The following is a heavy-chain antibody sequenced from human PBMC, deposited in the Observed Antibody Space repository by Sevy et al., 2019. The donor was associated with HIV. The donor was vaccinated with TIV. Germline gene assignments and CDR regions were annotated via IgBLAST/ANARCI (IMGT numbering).Heavy chain of an antibody. J-gene: IGHJ3*02. D-gene: IGHD3-22*01. CDR3: AKDRYHTSGYYPEGAFDI. CDR2: ISRGTTHR. V-gene: IGHV3-11*05. Sequence: GGSLRLSCAASGFIFSDYYMSWIRQSPGKGLQWVSDISRGTTHRKYADSVKGRFTISRDNSKNTLYLQMDSLRAEDTAVYYCAKDRYHTSGYYPEGAFDIWGQRTMVTVSS. CDR1: GFIFSDYY.